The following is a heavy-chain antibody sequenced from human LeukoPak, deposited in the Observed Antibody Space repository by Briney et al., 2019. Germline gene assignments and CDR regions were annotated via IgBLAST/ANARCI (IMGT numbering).Heavy chain of an antibody. J-gene: IGHJ4*02. CDR3: ATKTVRDVTPFDY. V-gene: IGHV1-2*02. CDR2: INPNTNGI. D-gene: IGHD2-21*02. Sequence: ASVRVSCKASGYTISDYFMHWVRQAPGQGLEWMGWINPNTNGINYAQKFQGRVTMTRDTSISTAYMELSRLRSDDTAVYYCATKTVRDVTPFDYWGQGTLVTVSS. CDR1: GYTISDYF.